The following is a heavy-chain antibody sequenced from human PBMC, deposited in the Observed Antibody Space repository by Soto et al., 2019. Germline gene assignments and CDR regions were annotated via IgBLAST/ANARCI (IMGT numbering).Heavy chain of an antibody. Sequence: QLQLQESGPGLVKPSETLSLTCTVSGDSIRSTSDYWGWIRQPPGKGLEWIGSIYFSGNTYYNPSLKSRVTISVDTSKNQFSLKLTSVTAADTAVYYCARRFEDYAWYFDYWGQGILITVSS. D-gene: IGHD4-17*01. CDR3: ARRFEDYAWYFDY. V-gene: IGHV4-39*01. J-gene: IGHJ4*02. CDR2: IYFSGNT. CDR1: GDSIRSTSDY.